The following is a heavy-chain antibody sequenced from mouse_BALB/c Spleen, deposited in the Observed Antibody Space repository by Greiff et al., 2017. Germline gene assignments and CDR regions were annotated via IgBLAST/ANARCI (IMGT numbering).Heavy chain of an antibody. CDR3: AKPYYDYDGAPWYFDV. CDR1: GFTFSSYG. V-gene: IGHV5-6*01. Sequence: EVQRVESGGDLVKPGGSLKLSCAASGFTFSSYGMSWVRQTPDKRLEWVATISSGGSYTYYPDSVKGRFTISRDNAKNTLYLQMSSLTSEDTAMYYWAKPYYDYDGAPWYFDVWGAGTTVTVSS. CDR2: ISSGGSYT. D-gene: IGHD2-4*01. J-gene: IGHJ1*01.